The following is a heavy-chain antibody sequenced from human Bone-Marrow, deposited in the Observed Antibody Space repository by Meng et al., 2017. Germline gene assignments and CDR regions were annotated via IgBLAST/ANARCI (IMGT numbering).Heavy chain of an antibody. D-gene: IGHD2-2*02. V-gene: IGHV3-73*01. CDR3: TVYIRGHI. CDR1: GVSFSDSD. J-gene: IGHJ3*02. Sequence: GESLKISCAVSGVSFSDSDIHWVRQASGKGLEWVGRIGGKPKRYAAAYAASVRGTFTISRDDSKNTAYLQMNSLKTEDTAVYFCTVYIRGHIWGQGTMVTVSS. CDR2: IGGKPKRYAA.